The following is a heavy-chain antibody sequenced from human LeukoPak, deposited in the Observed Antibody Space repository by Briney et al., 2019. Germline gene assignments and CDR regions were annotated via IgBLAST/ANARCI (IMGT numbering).Heavy chain of an antibody. D-gene: IGHD6-13*01. CDR3: ARLGIAAAGTLLYYFDY. CDR1: GYSFTSYW. Sequence: GEFLKISCKGSGYSFTSYWIGWVRQMPGKGLEWMGIIYPGDSDTRYSPSFQGQVTISADKSISTAYLQWSSLKASDTAMYYCARLGIAAAGTLLYYFDYWGQGTLVTVSS. V-gene: IGHV5-51*01. CDR2: IYPGDSDT. J-gene: IGHJ4*02.